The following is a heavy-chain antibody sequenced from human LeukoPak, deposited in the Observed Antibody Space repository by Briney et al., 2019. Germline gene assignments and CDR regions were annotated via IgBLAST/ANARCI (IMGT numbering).Heavy chain of an antibody. CDR1: GITIGDYA. D-gene: IGHD3-16*01. Sequence: GGSLRLSCTASGITIGDYAMSWFRQAPGKGLEWVSLIRSKAYGGTTEYAASVEGRFTISRDDSKSIAYLQMNSLKTEDTAVYYCTKSRFYDYVWGGSWGQGTLVTVSS. CDR3: TKSRFYDYVWGGS. CDR2: IRSKAYGGTT. V-gene: IGHV3-49*03. J-gene: IGHJ5*02.